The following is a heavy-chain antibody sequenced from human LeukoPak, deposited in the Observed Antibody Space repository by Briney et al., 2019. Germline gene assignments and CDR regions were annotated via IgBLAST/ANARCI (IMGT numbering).Heavy chain of an antibody. CDR3: ARQNNPWSHADL. CDR1: SDSISDYY. V-gene: IGHV4-59*01. Sequence: SETLSLTCTVSSDSISDYYWSWIRQSPGKGLEWIGDIYRSGSTNYNPSLKSRVTISIDTSKNQFYLKLKSVSDADTAMYYCARQNNPWSHADLWGQGTLVTVSS. J-gene: IGHJ1*01. D-gene: IGHD2-8*02. CDR2: IYRSGST.